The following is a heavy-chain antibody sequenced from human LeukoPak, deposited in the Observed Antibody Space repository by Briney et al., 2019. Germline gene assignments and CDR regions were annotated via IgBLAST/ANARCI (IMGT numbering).Heavy chain of an antibody. CDR3: ARLSAMVRGVLIGYYGMDV. CDR1: GYTFTGYY. J-gene: IGHJ6*02. CDR2: INPNSGGT. D-gene: IGHD3-10*01. Sequence: GASVKVSCKASGYTFTGYYMHWVRQAPGQGLEWMGWINPNSGGTNYAQKFQGRVTMTRDTSISTAYMELSRVRSDDTAVYYCARLSAMVRGVLIGYYGMDVWGQGTTVTVSS. V-gene: IGHV1-2*02.